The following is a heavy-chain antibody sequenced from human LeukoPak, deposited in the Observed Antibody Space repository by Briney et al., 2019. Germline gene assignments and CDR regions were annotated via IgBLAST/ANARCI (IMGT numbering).Heavy chain of an antibody. CDR1: GFSFSNFW. V-gene: IGHV3-48*04. D-gene: IGHD1-26*01. CDR2: ISSSSSTI. CDR3: ARDREAWDY. J-gene: IGHJ4*02. Sequence: GGSLRLSCGASGFSFSNFWMSWVRQAPGEGLEWVSYISSSSSTIYYADSVKGRFTISRDNAKNSLYLQMNSLRAEDTAVYYCARDREAWDYWGQGTLVTVSS.